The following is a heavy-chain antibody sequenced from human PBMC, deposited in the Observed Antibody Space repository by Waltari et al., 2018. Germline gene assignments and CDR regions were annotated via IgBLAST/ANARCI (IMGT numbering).Heavy chain of an antibody. CDR2: IYYCGGT. CDR1: GGSISSSSYY. Sequence: QLQLQESGPGLVKPSETLSLPCTVSGGSISSSSYYWGRTRQPPGKGLELIGRIYYCGGTYYNPSLKSRVTISVDTSKNQFSLKLSSVTAADTVVYYCESTDYYYYGMDVWGQGTTVTVSS. J-gene: IGHJ6*02. CDR3: ESTDYYYYGMDV. D-gene: IGHD2-21*02. V-gene: IGHV4-39*07.